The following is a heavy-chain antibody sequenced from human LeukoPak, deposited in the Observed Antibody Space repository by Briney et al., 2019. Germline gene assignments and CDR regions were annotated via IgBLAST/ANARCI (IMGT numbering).Heavy chain of an antibody. CDR1: GGSISSSSHS. CDR3: ARATVRVYDY. D-gene: IGHD3-10*01. Sequence: SETLSLTCTVSGGSISSSSHSWGWIRQPPGKGLEWIGSMYYSGNTYYNSSLKSRLTISVDTSKNQFSLKVTSVTAADTAVYYCARATVRVYDYWGQGTLVTVSS. J-gene: IGHJ4*02. CDR2: MYYSGNT. V-gene: IGHV4-39*01.